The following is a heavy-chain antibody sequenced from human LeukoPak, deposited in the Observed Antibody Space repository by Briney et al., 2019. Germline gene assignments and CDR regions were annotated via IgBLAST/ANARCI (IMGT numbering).Heavy chain of an antibody. CDR1: GFTFSIYA. Sequence: SGGSLRLSCAGSGFTFSIYAMSWVRQAPGKGLEWVSCISRTGGDTYYADSVKGRFTISRDNSNNTLYLQMNSLRAEDTAVYNCAKDRYGGSFDYWGQGTLVTVSS. J-gene: IGHJ4*02. CDR2: ISRTGGDT. CDR3: AKDRYGGSFDY. D-gene: IGHD4-23*01. V-gene: IGHV3-23*01.